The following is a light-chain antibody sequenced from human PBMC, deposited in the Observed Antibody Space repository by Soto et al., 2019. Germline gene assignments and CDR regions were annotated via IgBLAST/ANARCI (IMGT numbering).Light chain of an antibody. J-gene: IGLJ2*01. CDR1: SSDVGGYNY. CDR2: DVS. Sequence: QSALTQPASVSGSPGQSITISWTGTSSDVGGYNYVSWYQQHPGKAPKLMIYDVSNRPSGVSNRFSGSKSGNTASLTISGLQAEDEADYYCSSYTSSSTLGVFGGGTNLTVL. V-gene: IGLV2-14*01. CDR3: SSYTSSSTLGV.